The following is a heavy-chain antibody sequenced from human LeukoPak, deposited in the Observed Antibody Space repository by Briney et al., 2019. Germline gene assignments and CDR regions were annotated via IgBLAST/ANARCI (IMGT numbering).Heavy chain of an antibody. Sequence: GASVKVSCKASGGTFSSYAISWVRQASGQGLEWMGGIIPIFGTASYAQKFQGRVTITADESTSTAYMELSSLRSEDTAVYYCARAPPTAAPNRYYFDYWGQGTLVTVSS. CDR1: GGTFSSYA. CDR2: IIPIFGTA. J-gene: IGHJ4*02. CDR3: ARAPPTAAPNRYYFDY. V-gene: IGHV1-69*01. D-gene: IGHD1-14*01.